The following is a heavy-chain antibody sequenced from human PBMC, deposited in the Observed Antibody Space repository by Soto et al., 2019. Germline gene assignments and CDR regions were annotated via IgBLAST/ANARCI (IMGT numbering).Heavy chain of an antibody. CDR2: ISYDGNNK. J-gene: IGHJ4*02. Sequence: GGSLRLSCAASEFTFGNYAVHWVRQPPGKGLQWLAVISYDGNNKYYADSVEGRFTISRDNSKNTVYLQMNSLRLEDTAVYYCARGPSYSDSYFDYWGQGTLVTVSS. D-gene: IGHD4-17*01. CDR1: EFTFGNYA. V-gene: IGHV3-30*03. CDR3: ARGPSYSDSYFDY.